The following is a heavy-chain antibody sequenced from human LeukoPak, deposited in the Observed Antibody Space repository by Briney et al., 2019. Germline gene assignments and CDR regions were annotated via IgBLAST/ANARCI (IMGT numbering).Heavy chain of an antibody. V-gene: IGHV3-9*01. CDR2: ITWNSGSI. Sequence: PGRSLRLSCAACGFTFDDYTMHWVRQAPGKGLEWVSGITWNSGSIGYADSVRGRFTISRDNAKNSLYLEMNSLRAEDTALYYCAKEDHFASWGQGTLVTVSS. CDR3: AKEDHFAS. CDR1: GFTFDDYT. J-gene: IGHJ4*02.